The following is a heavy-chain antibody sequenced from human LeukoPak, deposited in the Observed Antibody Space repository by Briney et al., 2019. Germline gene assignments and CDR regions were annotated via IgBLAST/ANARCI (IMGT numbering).Heavy chain of an antibody. CDR3: ARSGYYSYNWFDP. V-gene: IGHV4-31*03. D-gene: IGHD3-22*01. J-gene: IGHJ5*02. CDR2: IYYSGST. CDR1: GGSISSGGYY. Sequence: SQNLSLTCTVSGGSISSGGYYWSWIRQHPGKGLEWIGYIYYSGSTYYNPSLKSRVTISVDTSKNQFSLKLSSVTAADTAVYYCARSGYYSYNWFDPWGQGTLVTVSS.